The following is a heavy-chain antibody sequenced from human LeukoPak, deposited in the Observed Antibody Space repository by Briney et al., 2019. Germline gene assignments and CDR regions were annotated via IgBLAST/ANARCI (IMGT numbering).Heavy chain of an antibody. CDR3: TRVGYIDEGIDY. J-gene: IGHJ4*02. Sequence: GGSLRLSCVASGFPFSSYWMTWVCQAPGKGLEWVANIKQDGSKKSYVDSVKGRFTISRDNAKNSLYLQMNSLRAEDTAIYYCTRVGYIDEGIDYWGQGTLVTVSS. CDR2: IKQDGSKK. V-gene: IGHV3-7*04. CDR1: GFPFSSYW. D-gene: IGHD5-24*01.